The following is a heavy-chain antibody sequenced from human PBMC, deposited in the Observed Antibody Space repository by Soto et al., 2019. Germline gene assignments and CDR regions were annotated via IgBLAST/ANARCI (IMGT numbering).Heavy chain of an antibody. J-gene: IGHJ5*02. V-gene: IGHV1-18*01. CDR2: ISVYSGAT. D-gene: IGHD2-21*01. Sequence: QVPLVQSGGGVKQPGPSVMVSCKTSGYSFTTYGISWVRQAPGQGLEWMGWISVYSGATTYAHNFRDRVTMSTDTLTATAHLDLRNLTSDDTAVYYCARGGGVNAIWNPWGQGTLVIVSS. CDR1: GYSFTTYG. CDR3: ARGGGVNAIWNP.